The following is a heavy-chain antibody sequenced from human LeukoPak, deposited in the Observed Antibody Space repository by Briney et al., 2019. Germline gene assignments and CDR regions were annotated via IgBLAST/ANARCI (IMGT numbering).Heavy chain of an antibody. V-gene: IGHV3-7*03. Sequence: SGGSLRLSCAASGFTFSSYWMSWVRQAPGKGLEWVANIKQDGSEKYYVDSVKGRFTISRDNSKNTLYLQMNSLRAEDTAVYYCAKVRQQLAVEYFQHWGQGTLVTVSS. CDR1: GFTFSSYW. D-gene: IGHD6-13*01. CDR3: AKVRQQLAVEYFQH. J-gene: IGHJ1*01. CDR2: IKQDGSEK.